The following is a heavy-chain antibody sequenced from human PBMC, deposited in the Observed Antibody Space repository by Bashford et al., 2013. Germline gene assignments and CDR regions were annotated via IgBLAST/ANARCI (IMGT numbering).Heavy chain of an antibody. V-gene: IGHV1-69*13. Sequence: SVKVSCKASGGTFSSYAISWVRQAPGQGLEWMGGIIPIFGTANYAQKFQGRVTITADESTSTAYMELSSLRSEDTAVYYCAAQPFRSGTPYYFDYWGQGTLVTVSS. J-gene: IGHJ4*02. CDR1: GGTFSSYA. D-gene: IGHD3-10*01. CDR2: IIPIFGTA. CDR3: AAQPFRSGTPYYFDY.